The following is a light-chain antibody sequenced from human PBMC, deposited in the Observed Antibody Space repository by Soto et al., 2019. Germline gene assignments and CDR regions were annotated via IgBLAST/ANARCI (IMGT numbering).Light chain of an antibody. J-gene: IGLJ3*02. CDR3: SSYAGSNNIL. Sequence: QSALTQPPSASGSPGQSVAISCTGTRSEVGGYNSVSWYQQHPGKAPKVIIYEVTKRPSGVPDRFSGSKSGNTASLTVSGLQSEDDADYYCSSYAGSNNILFGGVTKVTVL. CDR2: EVT. V-gene: IGLV2-8*01. CDR1: RSEVGGYNS.